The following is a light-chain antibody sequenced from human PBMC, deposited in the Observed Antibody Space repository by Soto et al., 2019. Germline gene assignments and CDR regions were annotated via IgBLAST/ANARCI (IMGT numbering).Light chain of an antibody. V-gene: IGKV3-11*01. CDR2: HAS. CDR1: QSVSGF. Sequence: EIVLTQSPATLSLSPGERATLSCRASQSVSGFLAWYQQKPGQAPRLLIYHASNRAPGIPARFSGSGSVTDFTLTISSLEPEDFAVYYCQQRNTWPLTFGGGTQVEIK. J-gene: IGKJ4*01. CDR3: QQRNTWPLT.